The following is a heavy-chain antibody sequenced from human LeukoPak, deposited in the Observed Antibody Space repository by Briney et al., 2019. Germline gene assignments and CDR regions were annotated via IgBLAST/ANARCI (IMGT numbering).Heavy chain of an antibody. D-gene: IGHD5-18*01. CDR1: GVSISNYY. J-gene: IGHJ5*02. Sequence: SETLSLTCTASGVSISNYYWSWIRQPPGKGLEWIGYIYYSGSTNYNPSLKSRVTISVDTSKKQFSLKLSSVTAADTAVYYCARGDGGRYGYNLWGQGTLVTVSS. V-gene: IGHV4-59*01. CDR2: IYYSGST. CDR3: ARGDGGRYGYNL.